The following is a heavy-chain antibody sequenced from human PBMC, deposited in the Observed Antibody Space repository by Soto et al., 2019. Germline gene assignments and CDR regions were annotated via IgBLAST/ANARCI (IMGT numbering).Heavy chain of an antibody. CDR1: GGTFRNYA. V-gene: IGHV1-69*13. Sequence: GASVKVSCKASGGTFRNYAFSWLRQAPGQGLEWMGGIIPIFGKANYEQRFQGRLTITADESTSTAYMELNSLRSEDTAVYFCARDLYINWYYPLDSWGQGTLVTVSS. CDR3: ARDLYINWYYPLDS. J-gene: IGHJ4*02. CDR2: IIPIFGKA. D-gene: IGHD1-7*01.